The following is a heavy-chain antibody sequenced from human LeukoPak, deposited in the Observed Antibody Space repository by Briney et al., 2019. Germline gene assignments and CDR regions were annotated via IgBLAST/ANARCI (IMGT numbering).Heavy chain of an antibody. CDR3: AREGVGVTGRNLGFGY. V-gene: IGHV3-53*01. J-gene: IGHJ4*02. Sequence: GGSLRLSCAASGFIVGNNYMSWVRQAPGKGLEWVSVIYRDGSTYYADSVKGRFTISRDNSKNTLFLQTNSLRAEDTAVYYCAREGVGVTGRNLGFGYWGQGTLVTVS. CDR1: GFIVGNNY. D-gene: IGHD1-26*01. CDR2: IYRDGST.